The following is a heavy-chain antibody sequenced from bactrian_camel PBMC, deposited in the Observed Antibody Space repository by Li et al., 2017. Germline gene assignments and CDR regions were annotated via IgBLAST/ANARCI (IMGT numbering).Heavy chain of an antibody. D-gene: IGHD6*01. CDR1: GFAFSSHA. CDR2: IDSIGST. Sequence: VQLVESGGGLVQNGGSLRLSCAASGFAFSSHAMRWVRQAPGKGLEWVSSIDSIGSTAYADSVKGRFTISRDNANNTLYLQLNSLNTEDTAMYYCAEVDGGSWRMPYWGQGTQVTVS. CDR3: AEVDGGSWRMPY. V-gene: IGHV3S10*01. J-gene: IGHJ4*01.